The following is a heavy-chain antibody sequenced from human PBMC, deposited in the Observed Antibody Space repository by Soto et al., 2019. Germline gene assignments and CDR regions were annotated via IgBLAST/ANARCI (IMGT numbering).Heavy chain of an antibody. CDR1: GFTFSSYA. J-gene: IGHJ5*02. CDR2: ISGSGGTT. D-gene: IGHD6-19*01. V-gene: IGHV3-23*01. Sequence: HPGGSLRLSCAASGFTFSSYAMSWVRQAPGKGLEWVSAISGSGGTTYYADSVKGRFTISRDNSKNALYLQMSSLSAEDTAVYYCAKDARSGWSPWGQGTLVTVSS. CDR3: AKDARSGWSP.